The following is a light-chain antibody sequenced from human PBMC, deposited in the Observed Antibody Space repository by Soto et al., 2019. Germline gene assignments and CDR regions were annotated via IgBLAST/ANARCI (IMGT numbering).Light chain of an antibody. CDR2: AAS. CDR3: QQTYSVPLT. V-gene: IGKV1-39*01. J-gene: IGKJ4*01. Sequence: DIQMTQSPSSLSASVGDRVTITCRASQSITNYLSWYQRKPGKAPKLLIYAASSLQTGVPSRFSGSGSGTDFTLTITSLQPEDVAAFYCQQTYSVPLTLGGGTKVDIK. CDR1: QSITNY.